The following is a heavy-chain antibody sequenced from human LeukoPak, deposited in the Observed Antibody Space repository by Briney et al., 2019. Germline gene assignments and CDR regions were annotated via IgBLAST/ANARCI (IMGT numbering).Heavy chain of an antibody. D-gene: IGHD3-10*01. CDR1: GGSFSGYY. CDR3: ARGQGGSGSYYKLPLFDY. V-gene: IGHV4-34*01. CDR2: IYHSGST. Sequence: SETLSLTCAVYGGSFSGYYWSWIRQPPGKGLEWIGEIYHSGSTNYNPSLKSRVTISVDTSKNQFSLKLSSVTAADTAVYYCARGQGGSGSYYKLPLFDYWGQGTLVTVSS. J-gene: IGHJ4*02.